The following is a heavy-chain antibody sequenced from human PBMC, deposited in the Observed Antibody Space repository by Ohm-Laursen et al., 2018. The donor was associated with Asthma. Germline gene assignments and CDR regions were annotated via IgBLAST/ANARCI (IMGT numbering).Heavy chain of an antibody. CDR1: GFTFSTSV. CDR3: ARDLVGATKDY. D-gene: IGHD1-26*01. V-gene: IGHV3-30*09. J-gene: IGHJ4*02. CDR2: TSSDERNK. Sequence: SLRLSCAASGFTFSTSVMHWVRQAPGKGLEWVAVTSSDERNKHYADSVKGRFAISRDNSKNTLFLQMNSLRAEDTAVYYCARDLVGATKDYWGQGTLVTVSS.